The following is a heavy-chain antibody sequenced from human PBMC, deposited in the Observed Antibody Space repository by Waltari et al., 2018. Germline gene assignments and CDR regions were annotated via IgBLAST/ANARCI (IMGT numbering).Heavy chain of an antibody. J-gene: IGHJ3*02. CDR2: INHSGST. CDR1: GGSFSGYY. V-gene: IGHV4-34*01. D-gene: IGHD3-9*01. Sequence: QVQLQQWGAGLLKPSETLSLTCAVYGGSFSGYYWSWIRQPPGKGLEWIGEINHSGSTNYNPSLKSRVTISVDTSKNQFSLKLSSVTAADTAVYYCARDYDILTDQRSFDIWGQGTMVTVSS. CDR3: ARDYDILTDQRSFDI.